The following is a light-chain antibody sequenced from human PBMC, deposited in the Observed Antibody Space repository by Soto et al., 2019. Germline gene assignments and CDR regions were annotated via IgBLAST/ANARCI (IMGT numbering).Light chain of an antibody. CDR2: KVT. Sequence: QSALTQPASVSGSPGQSITISCTGTSSDVGGYNYVSWYQQYPGRVPKLLIYKVTKRPSGVSFRLSGSKSGNTASLTISGLQAEDEADYYCSSYAGSTAVVVFGGGTKLT. CDR3: SSYAGSTAVVV. J-gene: IGLJ2*01. V-gene: IGLV2-23*02. CDR1: SSDVGGYNY.